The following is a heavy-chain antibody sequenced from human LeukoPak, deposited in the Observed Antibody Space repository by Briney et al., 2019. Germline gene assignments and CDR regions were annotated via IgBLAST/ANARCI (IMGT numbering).Heavy chain of an antibody. Sequence: PGGSLRLSCAASGFTVSSNYMSWVRQAPGKGLEWVSVIYSGGSTYYADSVKGRFTISRDNSKNTLYLQMNSLRAEDTAVYYCASLPLLSRYYGMDVWGQGTTVTVSS. CDR1: GFTVSSNY. V-gene: IGHV3-53*01. CDR2: IYSGGST. CDR3: ASLPLLSRYYGMDV. D-gene: IGHD5/OR15-5a*01. J-gene: IGHJ6*02.